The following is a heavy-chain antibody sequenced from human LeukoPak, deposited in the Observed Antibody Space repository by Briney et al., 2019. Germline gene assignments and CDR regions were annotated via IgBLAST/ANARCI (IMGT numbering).Heavy chain of an antibody. CDR1: GFTFSSFV. Sequence: GGSLRLSCEASGFTFSSFVMHWVRQAPGKGLEGVAFIRNDGSKKYYADSVKGRFTISRDNSKNTLYLQMNSPRAEDTAVYYCAKGSGSSLDIDCWGQGTLVTVSS. CDR3: AKGSGSSLDIDC. CDR2: IRNDGSKK. J-gene: IGHJ4*02. V-gene: IGHV3-30*02. D-gene: IGHD5-18*01.